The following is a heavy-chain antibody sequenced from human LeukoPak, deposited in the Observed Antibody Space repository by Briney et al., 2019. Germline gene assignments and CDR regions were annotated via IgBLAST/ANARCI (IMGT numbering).Heavy chain of an antibody. D-gene: IGHD3-22*01. CDR2: INPNSGGT. CDR3: ARVGYYESSGYYEY. CDR1: GYTLTDYY. Sequence: ASVTVSFKASGYTLTDYYMHWVRQAPGQGLEWVGRINPNSGGTNYAQKFQGRVTMTRDTSISTVYMELSRLRSDDTAVYYCARVGYYESSGYYEYWGQGTLVTVSS. V-gene: IGHV1-2*06. J-gene: IGHJ4*02.